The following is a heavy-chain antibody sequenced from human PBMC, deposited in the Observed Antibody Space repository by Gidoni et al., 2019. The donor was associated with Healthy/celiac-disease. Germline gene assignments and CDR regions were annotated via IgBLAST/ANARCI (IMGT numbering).Heavy chain of an antibody. CDR1: GGSFSGYY. CDR2: INHSGST. D-gene: IGHD4-17*01. J-gene: IGHJ2*01. Sequence: QAQLQQWRAGLLKPPETLSLTCAAYGGSFSGYYWSWIRQHPGKGLEWIGEINHSGSTNYNPSLKRRVAISVDTSKNRFSLKLSSVTAADTAVYYCAREGGYGDLRHFDLWGRGTLVTVSS. CDR3: AREGGYGDLRHFDL. V-gene: IGHV4-34*01.